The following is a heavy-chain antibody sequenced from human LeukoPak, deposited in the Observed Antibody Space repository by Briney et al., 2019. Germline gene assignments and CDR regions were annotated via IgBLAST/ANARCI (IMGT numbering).Heavy chain of an antibody. CDR2: INPNNGDT. CDR1: GYRFDNYY. D-gene: IGHD6-6*01. V-gene: IGHV1-2*02. CDR3: ARDLISARAFDY. J-gene: IGHJ4*02. Sequence: ASVKVSCKGSGYRFDNYYLHWVRQAPGQGLEWMGWINPNNGDTNFAQRFQGRVTMTRDTSISTAFMELSRLTSDDTAVCYCARDLISARAFDYWGQGTLVTVSS.